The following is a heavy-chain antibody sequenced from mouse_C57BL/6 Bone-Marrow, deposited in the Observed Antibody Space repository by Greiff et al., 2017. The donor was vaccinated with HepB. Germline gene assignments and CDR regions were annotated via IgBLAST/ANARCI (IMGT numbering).Heavy chain of an antibody. J-gene: IGHJ2*01. CDR3: GPITTVVIDY. Sequence: QVQLHQPGAELVKPGASVKLSCKASGYTFTSYWMHWVKQRPGQGLEWIGMIHPNSGSTNYNEKFKSKATLTVDKSSSTAYMQLSSLTSEDSAVYYCGPITTVVIDYWGQGTTLTVSS. CDR1: GYTFTSYW. D-gene: IGHD1-1*01. CDR2: IHPNSGST. V-gene: IGHV1-64*01.